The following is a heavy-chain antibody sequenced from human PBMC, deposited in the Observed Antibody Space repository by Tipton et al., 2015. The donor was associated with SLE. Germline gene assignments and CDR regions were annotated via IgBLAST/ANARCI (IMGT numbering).Heavy chain of an antibody. CDR2: MSQSGST. CDR1: GYSISSGYY. D-gene: IGHD1-26*01. J-gene: IGHJ2*01. V-gene: IGHV4-38-2*02. CDR3: ARDGGPWDLLSYWYFDL. Sequence: LRLSCTVSGYSISSGYYWGWIRQPPGKGLEWIGSMSQSGSTYYNPSLKSRVTISVDTSKNHLSLNLSSVTAADTAMYYCARDGGPWDLLSYWYFDLWGRGTLVTVSS.